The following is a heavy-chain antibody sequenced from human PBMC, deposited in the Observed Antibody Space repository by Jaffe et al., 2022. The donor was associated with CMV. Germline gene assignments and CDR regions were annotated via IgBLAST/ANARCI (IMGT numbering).Heavy chain of an antibody. CDR1: GFTFSSYS. CDR3: ARGYGSGSYYGRLFDY. D-gene: IGHD3-10*01. V-gene: IGHV3-48*02. J-gene: IGHJ4*02. Sequence: EVQLVESGGGLVQPGGSLRLSCAASGFTFSSYSMNWVRQAPGKGLEWVSYISSSSSTIYYADSVKGRFTISRDNAKNSLYLQMNSLRDEDTAVYYCARGYGSGSYYGRLFDYWGQGTLVTVSS. CDR2: ISSSSSTI.